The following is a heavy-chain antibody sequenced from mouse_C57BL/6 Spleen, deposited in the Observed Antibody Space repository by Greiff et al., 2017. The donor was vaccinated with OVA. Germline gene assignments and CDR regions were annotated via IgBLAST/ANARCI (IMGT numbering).Heavy chain of an antibody. J-gene: IGHJ1*03. CDR3: ARELGLTRGYFDV. CDR1: GFNITDYY. V-gene: IGHV14-2*01. D-gene: IGHD4-1*01. CDR2: IDPEDGET. Sequence: VQLKQSGAELVKPGASVKLSCTASGFNITDYYMHWVKQRTEQGLEWIGRIDPEDGETKYAPKFQGKATITADTSSNTAYLQLSSLTSEDTAVYYCARELGLTRGYFDVWGTGTTVTVSS.